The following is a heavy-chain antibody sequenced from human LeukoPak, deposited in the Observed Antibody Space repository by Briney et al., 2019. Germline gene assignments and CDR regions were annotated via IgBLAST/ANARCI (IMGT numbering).Heavy chain of an antibody. CDR2: ISGSGGST. J-gene: IGHJ4*02. CDR1: GFTFSSYS. D-gene: IGHD3-22*01. V-gene: IGHV3-23*01. CDR3: AKGSYDSSGYLYYFDY. Sequence: GGSLRLPCAASGFTFSSYSMNWVRQAPGKGLEWVSAISGSGGSTYYADSVKGRFTISRDNSKNTLYLQMNSLRAEDTAVYYCAKGSYDSSGYLYYFDYWGQGTLVTVSS.